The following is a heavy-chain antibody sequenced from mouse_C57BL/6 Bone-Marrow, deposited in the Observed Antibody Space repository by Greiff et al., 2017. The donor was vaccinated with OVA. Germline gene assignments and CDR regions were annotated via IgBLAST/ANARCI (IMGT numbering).Heavy chain of an antibody. Sequence: SGPELVKPGASVKISCKASGYSFTGYYMNWVKQSPEKSLEWIGEINPSTGGTTYNQKFKAKATLTVDKYSSTAYMQLKSLTSEDSAVYYCARGGTSPFAYWGQGTLVTVSA. J-gene: IGHJ3*01. V-gene: IGHV1-42*01. D-gene: IGHD4-1*01. CDR2: INPSTGGT. CDR1: GYSFTGYY. CDR3: ARGGTSPFAY.